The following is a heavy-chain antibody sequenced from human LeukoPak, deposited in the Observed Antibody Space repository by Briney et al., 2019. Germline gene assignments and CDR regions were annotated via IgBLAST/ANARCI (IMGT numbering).Heavy chain of an antibody. CDR1: GFTVSSNY. Sequence: GGSLRLSCAASGFTVSSNYMSWVRQAPGKGLEWVSVIYSGGSTYYADSVKGRFTISRDNSKNTLYLQMNSLRAEDTAVYYCARETYYYDSSGLFSAFGIWGQGTMVTVSS. CDR2: IYSGGST. J-gene: IGHJ3*02. D-gene: IGHD3-22*01. V-gene: IGHV3-53*01. CDR3: ARETYYYDSSGLFSAFGI.